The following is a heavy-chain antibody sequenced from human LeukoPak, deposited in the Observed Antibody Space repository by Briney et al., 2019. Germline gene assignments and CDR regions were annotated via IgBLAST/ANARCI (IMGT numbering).Heavy chain of an antibody. CDR1: GYSISSGYY. CDR3: ARGRSIAAAVPGY. V-gene: IGHV4-38-2*01. J-gene: IGHJ4*02. CDR2: IYHSGST. D-gene: IGHD6-13*01. Sequence: PSETLSLTCAVSGYSISSGYYWGWIRQPPGKGLEWIGSIYHSGSTYYNPSLKSRVTISVDTSKNQFSLKLSSVTAADTAVYYCARGRSIAAAVPGYWGQGTLVTVSS.